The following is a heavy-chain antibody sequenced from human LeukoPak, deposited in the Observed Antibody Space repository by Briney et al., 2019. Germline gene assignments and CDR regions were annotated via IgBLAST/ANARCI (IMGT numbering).Heavy chain of an antibody. D-gene: IGHD6-19*01. CDR3: ARSPTVAVNTYYFDY. J-gene: IGHJ4*02. CDR2: INPNSGGT. V-gene: IGHV1-2*02. Sequence: ASVKVSCKASGYTFTGYYMHWVRQAPGQGLEWMGWINPNSGGTNYAQKFQGRVTMTRDTSISTAYMELSRLRFDDTAVYYCARSPTVAVNTYYFDYWGQGTLVTVSS. CDR1: GYTFTGYY.